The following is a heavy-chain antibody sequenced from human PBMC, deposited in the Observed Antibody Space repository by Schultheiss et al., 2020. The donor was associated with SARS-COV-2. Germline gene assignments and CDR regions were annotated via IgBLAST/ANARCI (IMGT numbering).Heavy chain of an antibody. CDR2: ISTSSSYI. V-gene: IGHV3-21*01. Sequence: ESLKISCAASGFTFSSYSMNWVRQAPGKGLEWVSSISTSSSYIYYADSVKGRFTISRDNSKNTLYLQMNSLRAEDTAVYYCARDPLITMVRGVPSPYYYYGMDVWGQGTTVTVSS. D-gene: IGHD3-10*01. CDR1: GFTFSSYS. J-gene: IGHJ6*02. CDR3: ARDPLITMVRGVPSPYYYYGMDV.